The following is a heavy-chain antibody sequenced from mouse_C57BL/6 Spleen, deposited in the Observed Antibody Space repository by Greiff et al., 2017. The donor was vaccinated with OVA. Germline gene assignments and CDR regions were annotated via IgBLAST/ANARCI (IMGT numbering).Heavy chain of an antibody. V-gene: IGHV1-15*01. J-gene: IGHJ2*01. CDR1: GYTFTDYE. CDR2: IDPETGGT. Sequence: QVHVKQSGAELVRPGASVTLSCKASGYTFTDYEMHWVKQTPVHGLEWIGAIDPETGGTAYNQKFKGKAILTADKSSSTAYMELRSLTSEDSAVYYCTRLLFDYWGQGTTLTVSS. CDR3: TRLLFDY.